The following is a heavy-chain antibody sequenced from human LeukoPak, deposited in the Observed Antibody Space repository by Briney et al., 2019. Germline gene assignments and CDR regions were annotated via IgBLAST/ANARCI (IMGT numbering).Heavy chain of an antibody. D-gene: IGHD6-19*01. CDR1: GYTFTSYD. J-gene: IGHJ4*02. Sequence: ASVKVSCKASGYTFTSYDINWLRQAPGQGLEGLGIINPSGGSTSYAPKFQGRVTMTRDMSTSTVYMELSSLTSADTAWYSCARGHSSGWRFAYCVQGGQGTLVTVST. V-gene: IGHV1-46*01. CDR3: ARGHSSGWRFAYCVQ. CDR2: INPSGGST.